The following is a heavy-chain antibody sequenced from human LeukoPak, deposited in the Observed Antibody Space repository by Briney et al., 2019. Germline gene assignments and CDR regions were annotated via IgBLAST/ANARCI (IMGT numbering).Heavy chain of an antibody. CDR1: GGSFSGYY. Sequence: SETLSLTCAVYGGSFSGYYWSWIRQPPGKGLEWIGEINHSGSTNYNPSLKSRVTISVDTSKNQSSLKLSSVTAADTAVYYCASNGLERRTFDYWGQGTLVTVSS. V-gene: IGHV4-34*01. D-gene: IGHD1-1*01. CDR3: ASNGLERRTFDY. J-gene: IGHJ4*02. CDR2: INHSGST.